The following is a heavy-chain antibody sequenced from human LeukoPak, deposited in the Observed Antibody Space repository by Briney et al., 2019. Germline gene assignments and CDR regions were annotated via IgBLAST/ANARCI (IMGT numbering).Heavy chain of an antibody. V-gene: IGHV3-74*01. CDR2: ISSDGSST. CDR3: ARAYYYSSSGDDY. J-gene: IGHJ4*02. CDR1: GFTFSSYW. Sequence: PGGSLRLSCAASGFTFSSYWMHWVRQAPGRGLVWVSRISSDGSSTTYADSVKGRFTISRDNAKNTLYLQLNSLRAEDTAVYYYARAYYYSSSGDDYWGQGTLVTVFS. D-gene: IGHD3-22*01.